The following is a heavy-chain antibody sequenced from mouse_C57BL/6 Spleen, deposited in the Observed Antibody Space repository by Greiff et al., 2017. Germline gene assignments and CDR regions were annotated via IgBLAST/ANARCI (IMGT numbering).Heavy chain of an antibody. D-gene: IGHD1-1*01. CDR1: GYAFTNYL. J-gene: IGHJ4*01. V-gene: IGHV1-54*01. CDR2: INPGSGGT. Sequence: LQESGAELVRPGTSVKVSCKASGYAFTNYLIAWVKQRPGQGLEWIGVINPGSGGTNYNETFKGKATLTADKSSSTAYMQLSSLTSEDSAVYFCARDYGSSYAMDYWGQGTSVTVSS. CDR3: ARDYGSSYAMDY.